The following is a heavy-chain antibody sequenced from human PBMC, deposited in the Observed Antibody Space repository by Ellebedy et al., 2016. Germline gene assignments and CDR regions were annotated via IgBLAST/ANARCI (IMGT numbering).Heavy chain of an antibody. CDR3: ARALIGGKNY. D-gene: IGHD3-16*01. V-gene: IGHV3-74*01. CDR2: INSDGSST. J-gene: IGHJ4*02. CDR1: GFTFSSYW. Sequence: GGSLRLSXAASGFTFSSYWMHWVRQAPGRGLVWVSRINSDGSSTSYADSVKGRFTISRDNAKNSLYLQMNSLRVEDTAVYYCARALIGGKNYWGQGTLVTVSS.